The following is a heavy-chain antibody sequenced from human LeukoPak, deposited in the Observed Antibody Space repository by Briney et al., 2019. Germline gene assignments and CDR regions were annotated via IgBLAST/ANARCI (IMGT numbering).Heavy chain of an antibody. J-gene: IGHJ4*02. V-gene: IGHV4-59*02. D-gene: IGHD1-7*01. CDR2: IYHSGTT. CDR1: GGSVSNYY. Sequence: SETLSLTCTVSGGSVSNYYWSWVWQPPGKGLEYIGYIYHSGTTNYNPSLKSRVTMSLDTSKNQFSLKLSSVTAADTALYYCATGSSYPPGELDYWGQGSLVTVSS. CDR3: ATGSSYPPGELDY.